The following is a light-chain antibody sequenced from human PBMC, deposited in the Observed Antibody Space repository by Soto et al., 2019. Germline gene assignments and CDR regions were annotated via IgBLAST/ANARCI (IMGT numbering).Light chain of an antibody. V-gene: IGKV3D-15*01. CDR3: HQYNNWPPWT. CDR2: GAS. CDR1: QSVSRN. Sequence: EIVLTQSPATLSLSPGERATLSCRASQSVSRNLAWYQQKPGQAPRLLIYGASTRATGISARFSGSGSGTEFTLTISSLQSEDFAVYYCHQYNNWPPWTFGQGTKVDIK. J-gene: IGKJ1*01.